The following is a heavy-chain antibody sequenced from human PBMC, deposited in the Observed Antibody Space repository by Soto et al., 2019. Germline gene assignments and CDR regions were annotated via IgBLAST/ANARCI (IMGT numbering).Heavy chain of an antibody. Sequence: GGSLRLSCAASGVPFRSYGIHWVRQAPGKGLEWVALIWFDGSNKYYADSVKGRFAVSRDNSKNTLYLQMNSLRVEDTAVYYCARDRLVPYGYGMDVWGQGTTVTVSS. J-gene: IGHJ6*02. CDR1: GVPFRSYG. CDR2: IWFDGSNK. D-gene: IGHD2-2*01. V-gene: IGHV3-33*01. CDR3: ARDRLVPYGYGMDV.